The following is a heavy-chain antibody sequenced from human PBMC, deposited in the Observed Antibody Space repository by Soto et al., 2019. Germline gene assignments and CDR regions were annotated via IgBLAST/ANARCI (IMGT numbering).Heavy chain of an antibody. CDR1: GFNFNSYT. V-gene: IGHV3-21*01. D-gene: IGHD2-15*01. J-gene: IGHJ6*02. CDR3: ARDCSGGSCYPGMDV. CDR2: ISSSGYI. Sequence: EVQLVESGGGLVKPGGSLRLSCAASGFNFNSYTINWVRQAPGKRLEWLSSISSSGYIFPTDPVRGRFTISRGTGRTTVYLQINSLRAEETAVYFCARDCSGGSCYPGMDVWGQGTTVTVYS.